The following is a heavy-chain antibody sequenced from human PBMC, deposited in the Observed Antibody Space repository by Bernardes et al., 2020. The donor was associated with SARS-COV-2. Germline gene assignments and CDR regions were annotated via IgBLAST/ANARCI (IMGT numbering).Heavy chain of an antibody. CDR3: VRDPSRNYYYHGMDV. J-gene: IGHJ6*02. CDR1: GGSINIGGYD. V-gene: IGHV4-31*02. CDR2: ISFTGDT. Sequence: TLSLTCSVSGGSINIGGYDWGWVRQHPVRGLEWIGYISFTGDTDYNPSLQGRAAISIDTSKNQLSLKLISATAADTAVYYCVRDPSRNYYYHGMDVWGQGTTVTVSS.